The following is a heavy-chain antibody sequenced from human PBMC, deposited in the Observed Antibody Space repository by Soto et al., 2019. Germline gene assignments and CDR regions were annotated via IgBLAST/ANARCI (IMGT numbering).Heavy chain of an antibody. V-gene: IGHV3-30-3*01. J-gene: IGHJ4*02. Sequence: QVQLVESGGGVVQPGRSLRLSCAASGFTFSTYAMHWVRQAAGKGLEWMAVISYDGSNKYYADSVKGRFTISRDNSKNTLYLEMNSLRAEDTAVYYCAIRHSSSWYYVDKWGQGTLVTVSS. D-gene: IGHD6-13*01. CDR3: AIRHSSSWYYVDK. CDR1: GFTFSTYA. CDR2: ISYDGSNK.